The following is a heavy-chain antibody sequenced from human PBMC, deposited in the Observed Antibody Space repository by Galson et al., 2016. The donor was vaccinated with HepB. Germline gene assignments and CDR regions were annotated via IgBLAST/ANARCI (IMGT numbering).Heavy chain of an antibody. CDR1: GGSIISGDYY. J-gene: IGHJ3*02. CDR2: IYYKGTT. D-gene: IGHD3-22*01. V-gene: IGHV4-30-4*01. CDR3: ARYDSGTFDAFDI. Sequence: LSLTCSVSGGSIISGDYYWSWIRQPPGKGLEWIGYIYYKGTTYYNPSLKSRVSISVDTSKNQFSLKLSSVTAADTALYFCARYDSGTFDAFDIWGQGTMVTVSS.